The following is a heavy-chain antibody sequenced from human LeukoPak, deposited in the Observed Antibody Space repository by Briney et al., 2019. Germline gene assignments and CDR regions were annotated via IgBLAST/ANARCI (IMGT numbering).Heavy chain of an antibody. CDR1: GGSISGYY. CDR2: IYTSGST. J-gene: IGHJ3*02. V-gene: IGHV4-4*07. CDR3: ARGPYSYDSSGAFDI. D-gene: IGHD3-22*01. Sequence: SETLSLTCTVSGGSISGYYWSWIRQPAGKGLEWIGRIYTSGSTNYNPSLKSRVTMSVDTSKNQFSLKLSSVTAADTAVYFCARGPYSYDSSGAFDIWGQGTMVTVSS.